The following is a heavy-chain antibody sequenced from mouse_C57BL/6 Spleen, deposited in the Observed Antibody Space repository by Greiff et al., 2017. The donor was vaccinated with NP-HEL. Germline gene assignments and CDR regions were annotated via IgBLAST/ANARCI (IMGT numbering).Heavy chain of an antibody. Sequence: VQLQQSGAELVKPGASVKLSCKASGYTFTSYWMHWVKQRPGRGLEWIGRIDPNSGGTKYNEKFKSKDTLTVDKPSSTAYMQLSSLTSEDSAVYYCARPTTVVPHWYFDVWGTGTTVTVSS. D-gene: IGHD1-1*01. J-gene: IGHJ1*03. CDR3: ARPTTVVPHWYFDV. CDR1: GYTFTSYW. V-gene: IGHV1-72*01. CDR2: IDPNSGGT.